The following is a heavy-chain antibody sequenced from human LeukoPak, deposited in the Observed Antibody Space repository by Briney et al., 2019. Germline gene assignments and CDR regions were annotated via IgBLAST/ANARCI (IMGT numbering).Heavy chain of an antibody. CDR3: AKGVSESGGFDY. V-gene: IGHV3-21*01. Sequence: GGSLRLSCAASGFTFSSYSMNWVRQAPGKGLEWVSSISSSSSYIYYADSVKGRFTISRDNAKNSLYLKMISLRAEDTAVYYCAKGVSESGGFDYWGQGTLVTVSS. CDR1: GFTFSSYS. D-gene: IGHD1-26*01. CDR2: ISSSSSYI. J-gene: IGHJ4*02.